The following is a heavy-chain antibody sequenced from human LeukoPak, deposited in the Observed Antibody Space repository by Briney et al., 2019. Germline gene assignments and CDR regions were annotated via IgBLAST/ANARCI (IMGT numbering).Heavy chain of an antibody. J-gene: IGHJ5*02. CDR3: ARGRGSGYHNWFDP. CDR1: GYTFTSYA. CDR2: INTNAGNP. D-gene: IGHD3-22*01. Sequence: ASVKVSCKASGYTFTSYAMDWVRQAPGQGLEWMGWINTNAGNPTYAQGFTGRFVFSLDTSVSTAYLQISSLKAEDTAVYYCARGRGSGYHNWFDPWGQGTLVTVSS. V-gene: IGHV7-4-1*02.